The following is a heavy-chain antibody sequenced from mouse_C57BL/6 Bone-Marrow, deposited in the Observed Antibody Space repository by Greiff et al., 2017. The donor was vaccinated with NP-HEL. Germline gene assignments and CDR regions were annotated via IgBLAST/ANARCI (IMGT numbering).Heavy chain of an antibody. Sequence: VHVKQSGTVLARPGASVKMSCKTSGYTFTSYWMHWVKQRPGQGLEWIGAIYPGNSDTSYNQKFKGKAKLTAVTSASTAYMELSSLTNEDSAVYYCTEGFAYWGQGTLVTVSA. V-gene: IGHV1-5*01. CDR2: IYPGNSDT. CDR1: GYTFTSYW. J-gene: IGHJ3*01. CDR3: TEGFAY.